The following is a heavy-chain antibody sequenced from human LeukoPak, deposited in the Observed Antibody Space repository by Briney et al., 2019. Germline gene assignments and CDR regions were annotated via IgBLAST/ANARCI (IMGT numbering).Heavy chain of an antibody. CDR1: GGSISGYY. J-gene: IGHJ4*01. Sequence: SETLSLTCTVSGGSISGYYWSWIRQPPGKGLELIGYIYSTGITDYNPSLTSRVTISVDTSKNQFSLKLSSVTAADTAVYYCARFIGSSGYYDYWGHGTLVAVPS. CDR3: ARFIGSSGYYDY. D-gene: IGHD3-22*01. V-gene: IGHV4-59*01. CDR2: IYSTGIT.